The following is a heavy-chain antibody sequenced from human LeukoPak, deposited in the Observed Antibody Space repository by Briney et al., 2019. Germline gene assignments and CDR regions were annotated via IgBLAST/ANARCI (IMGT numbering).Heavy chain of an antibody. CDR3: ARAKGVGVAGTWWLSNYFDY. CDR2: VNPNSGGT. V-gene: IGHV1-2*02. CDR1: GYTFTGYY. Sequence: ASVKVSCKASGYTFTGYYMHWVRQAPPQELEWMGWVNPNSGGTNYAEKFQGSVPMTRDTSISTAYMELSRLRSDDTAVYYCARAKGVGVAGTWWLSNYFDYWGQGTLVTVSS. D-gene: IGHD6-19*01. J-gene: IGHJ4*02.